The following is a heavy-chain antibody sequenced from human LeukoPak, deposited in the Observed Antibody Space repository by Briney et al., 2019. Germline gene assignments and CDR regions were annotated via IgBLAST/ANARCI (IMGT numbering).Heavy chain of an antibody. Sequence: SETLSLTCTASGDSISSGGYYWTWIRQHPGKGLEWIGYIHSSGSTYYNPSLRSRLTMSADTSKSQLSLKLSSVTAADTAVYYCATGNGYYYRYLDHWGQGTVVTVSS. CDR3: ATGNGYYYRYLDH. CDR2: IHSSGST. V-gene: IGHV4-31*03. J-gene: IGHJ4*02. D-gene: IGHD3-22*01. CDR1: GDSISSGGYY.